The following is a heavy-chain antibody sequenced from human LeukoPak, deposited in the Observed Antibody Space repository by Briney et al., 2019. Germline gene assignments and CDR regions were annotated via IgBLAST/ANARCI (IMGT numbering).Heavy chain of an antibody. J-gene: IGHJ4*02. Sequence: GRSLRLSCAASGFTFRAYAMNWVRQAPGKGLEWVGLISYDGSSQYYVDSLKGRFTISRDSSKNTLHLQVNSLRAEDTAVYYCALTMVHLGRLDYYFHYWGRGTLVTVSS. CDR1: GFTFRAYA. CDR2: ISYDGSSQ. CDR3: ALTMVHLGRLDYYFHY. D-gene: IGHD3-10*01. V-gene: IGHV3-30*03.